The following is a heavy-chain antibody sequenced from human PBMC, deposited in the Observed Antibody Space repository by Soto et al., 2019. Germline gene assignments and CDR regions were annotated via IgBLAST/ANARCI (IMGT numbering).Heavy chain of an antibody. CDR1: GFILDTYG. J-gene: IGHJ4*02. CDR3: AKDQSGYTYATVHY. V-gene: IGHV3-30*18. D-gene: IGHD5-18*01. Sequence: GGSLKLCCAATGFILDTYGMHWVRQAPGKGLEWIAVISYDGIKKNYADSVKGRFTISRDNSKNTLFLQMNSLRSDDTAVYFCAKDQSGYTYATVHYWGQGTLVTVPS. CDR2: ISYDGIKK.